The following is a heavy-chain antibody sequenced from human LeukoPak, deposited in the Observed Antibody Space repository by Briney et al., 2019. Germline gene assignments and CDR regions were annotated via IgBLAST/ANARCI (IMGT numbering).Heavy chain of an antibody. CDR2: IWYDGSNK. CDR3: ARGGDYYDILTGYYSHFDY. Sequence: GGSLRLSCAASGFTFSSYGMHWVRQAPGKGLEWVAVIWYDGSNKYYADPVKGRFTISRDNSKNTLYLQMNSLRAEDTAVYYCARGGDYYDILTGYYSHFDYWGQGTLVTVSS. CDR1: GFTFSSYG. D-gene: IGHD3-9*01. J-gene: IGHJ4*02. V-gene: IGHV3-33*01.